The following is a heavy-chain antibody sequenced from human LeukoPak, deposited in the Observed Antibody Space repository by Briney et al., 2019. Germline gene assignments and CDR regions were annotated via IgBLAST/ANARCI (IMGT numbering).Heavy chain of an antibody. CDR2: IHYSGST. J-gene: IGHJ5*02. D-gene: IGHD3-22*01. Sequence: KPSETLSLTCSVSGGSVSSSYWSWIRQPPGKPLEWIGYIHYSGSTNCNPSLKSRVTMSLDTSKNQFSLKLSSVTAADTAVYYCASGYYDSSGYSNWFDPWGQGTLVTVSS. V-gene: IGHV4-59*02. CDR1: GGSVSSSY. CDR3: ASGYYDSSGYSNWFDP.